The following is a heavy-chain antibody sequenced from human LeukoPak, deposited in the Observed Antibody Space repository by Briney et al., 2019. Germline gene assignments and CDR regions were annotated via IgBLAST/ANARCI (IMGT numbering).Heavy chain of an antibody. D-gene: IGHD6-6*01. Sequence: SETLSLTCTVSGGSISSYYWSWIRQPAGKGLEWIGRIYTSGSTNYNPSLKSRVTMSVDTSRNQFSLKLSSVTAADTAVYYCARDRGIAARQGDYYYYGMDVWGQGTTVTVSS. CDR1: GGSISSYY. J-gene: IGHJ6*02. V-gene: IGHV4-4*07. CDR2: IYTSGST. CDR3: ARDRGIAARQGDYYYYGMDV.